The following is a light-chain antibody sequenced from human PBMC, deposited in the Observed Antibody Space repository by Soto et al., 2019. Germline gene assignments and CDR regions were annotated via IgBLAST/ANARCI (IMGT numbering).Light chain of an antibody. J-gene: IGKJ2*01. Sequence: DFHMTQSPSTLSASVGDRVTITCRASQSISSWLAWYQQKPGKAPKLPIYDASSLESGVPSRFSGSGSGTEFTLTISSLQPDDSATYFCQQYNSYSYTFGQGTKLEIK. CDR1: QSISSW. V-gene: IGKV1-5*01. CDR3: QQYNSYSYT. CDR2: DAS.